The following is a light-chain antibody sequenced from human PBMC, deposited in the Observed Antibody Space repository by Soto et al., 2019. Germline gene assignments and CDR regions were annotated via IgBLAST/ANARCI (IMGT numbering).Light chain of an antibody. V-gene: IGKV3-20*01. CDR2: DAS. CDR1: QTVRNNY. J-gene: IGKJ4*01. Sequence: EFVLTQSPCTLSVSPGERATLSCRASQTVRNNYLAWYQQKPGQAPRLLIYDASSRATGIPDRFSGSGSGTEFTLTISSLQSEDFAVYYCQQYGSSLLTFGGGTKVDIK. CDR3: QQYGSSLLT.